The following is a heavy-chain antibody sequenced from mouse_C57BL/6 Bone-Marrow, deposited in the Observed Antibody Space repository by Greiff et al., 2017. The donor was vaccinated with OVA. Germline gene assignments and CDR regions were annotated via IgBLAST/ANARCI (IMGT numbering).Heavy chain of an antibody. CDR1: GYTFTSSG. V-gene: IGHV1-81*01. CDR3: ARRGIYDYGSSWAMDY. J-gene: IGHJ4*01. Sequence: QVQLQQSGAELARPGASVKLSCKASGYTFTSSGISWVKQRTGQGLEWIGEIYPRSGNTYYNEKFKGKATLTADKSSSTAYMELRSLTSADAAVYFSARRGIYDYGSSWAMDYWGQGTSVTVSS. D-gene: IGHD1-1*01. CDR2: IYPRSGNT.